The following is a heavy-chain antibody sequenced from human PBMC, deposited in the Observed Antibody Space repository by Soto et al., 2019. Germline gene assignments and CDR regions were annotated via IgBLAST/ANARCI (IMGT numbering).Heavy chain of an antibody. CDR2: INHRGST. CDR1: GGSFRGYY. D-gene: IGHD3-9*01. J-gene: IGHJ4*02. Sequence: SETLSLTCAVYGGSFRGYYWSWIRQPPGKGLEWIGEINHRGSTKYNPSLKSRVTISVDTSKNQFSLKLSSVTAADTAVYYCARGDILTGYVHWGQGTLVTVSS. CDR3: ARGDILTGYVH. V-gene: IGHV4-34*01.